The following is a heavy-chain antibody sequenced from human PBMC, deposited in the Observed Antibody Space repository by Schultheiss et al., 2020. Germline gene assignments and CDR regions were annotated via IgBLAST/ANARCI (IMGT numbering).Heavy chain of an antibody. CDR1: GYRFTSYW. V-gene: IGHV5-51*01. CDR2: IYPGDSDT. CDR3: ARSPYGAADNLDY. D-gene: IGHD6-13*01. Sequence: GGSLRLSCKGSGYRFTSYWIGWVRQMPGKGLEWMGMIYPGDSDTRYSPSFQGQVTISADKSISTAYLQWSSLKASGTAMYYCARSPYGAADNLDYWGKGTLVTVSS. J-gene: IGHJ4*02.